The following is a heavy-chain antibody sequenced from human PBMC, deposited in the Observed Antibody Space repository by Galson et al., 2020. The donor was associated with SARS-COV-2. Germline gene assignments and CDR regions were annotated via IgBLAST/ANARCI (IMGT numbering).Heavy chain of an antibody. D-gene: IGHD2-2*02. CDR1: GYTFTSYG. CDR3: ASNEYCSSTSCYRGYYYYGMDV. CDR2: ISAYNGNT. V-gene: IGHV1-18*01. Sequence: ASVKVSCKASGYTFTSYGISWVRQAPGQVLEWMGWISAYNGNTNYAQKLQGRVTMTTDTSTSTAYMELRSLRSDDTAVYYCASNEYCSSTSCYRGYYYYGMDVWGQGTTVTVSS. J-gene: IGHJ6*02.